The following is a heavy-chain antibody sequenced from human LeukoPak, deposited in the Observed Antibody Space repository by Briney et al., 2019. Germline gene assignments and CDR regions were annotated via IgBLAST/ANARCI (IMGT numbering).Heavy chain of an antibody. J-gene: IGHJ4*02. V-gene: IGHV3-23*01. Sequence: PGGSLRLSCAASGFAFSNYAMSWVRQAPGKGLEWVSSLSGGGDSRYYADSVMGRFTISRDNSKNTLYLQMNRLRAEDTAVYYCAKAVRSMVTGGGYFDSWGQGTLVTVSS. CDR1: GFAFSNYA. CDR2: LSGGGDSR. D-gene: IGHD3-10*01. CDR3: AKAVRSMVTGGGYFDS.